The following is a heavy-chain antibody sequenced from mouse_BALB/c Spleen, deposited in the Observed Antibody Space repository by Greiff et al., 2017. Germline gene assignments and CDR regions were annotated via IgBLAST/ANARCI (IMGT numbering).Heavy chain of an antibody. J-gene: IGHJ4*01. D-gene: IGHD4-1*01. CDR2: IYPADGDT. Sequence: VQLQQSGAELARPGASVKLSCKASGYTFTSSWMQWVKQRPGQGLDWIGAIYPADGDTRYTQKFKGKATLTADKSSSTAYMPLSSLASEDSAVYYCARTGSDALDYWGQGTSVTVAS. V-gene: IGHV1-87*01. CDR3: ARTGSDALDY. CDR1: GYTFTSSW.